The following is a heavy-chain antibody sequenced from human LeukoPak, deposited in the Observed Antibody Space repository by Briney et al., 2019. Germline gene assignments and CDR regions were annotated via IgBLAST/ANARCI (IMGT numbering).Heavy chain of an antibody. CDR3: TRDQTAYY. CDR1: VFTFGDYA. Sequence: PGGSLRLSCTASVFTFGDYAMTWVREAPGKGREWGGFIRSKVYGGTPEYAASVKGRFTISRDDSKGIAYLQMNSLKTEDTAVYYCTRDQTAYYWGQGTLVTVSS. J-gene: IGHJ4*02. CDR2: IRSKVYGGTP. V-gene: IGHV3-49*04.